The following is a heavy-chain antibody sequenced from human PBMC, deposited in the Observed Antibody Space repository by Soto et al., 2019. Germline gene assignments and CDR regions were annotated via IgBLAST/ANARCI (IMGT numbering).Heavy chain of an antibody. J-gene: IGHJ4*02. V-gene: IGHV3-23*01. Sequence: GGSLRLSCAASGFTFSSYAMSWVRQAPGKGLEWVSAISGSGGSTYYADSVKGRFTISRDNSKNTLYLQMNSLRAEDTAVYYCAKVAGDFWSGYYAFSDYWGQGTLVTVSS. CDR1: GFTFSSYA. CDR3: AKVAGDFWSGYYAFSDY. CDR2: ISGSGGST. D-gene: IGHD3-3*01.